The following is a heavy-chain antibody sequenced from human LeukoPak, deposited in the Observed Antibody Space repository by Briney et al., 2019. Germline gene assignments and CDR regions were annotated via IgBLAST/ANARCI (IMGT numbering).Heavy chain of an antibody. CDR2: ISSSGSTI. V-gene: IGHV3-11*01. CDR1: GFTFSDYY. Sequence: GGSLRLSCAASGFTFSDYYMSWIRQAPGKGLEWVSYISSSGSTIYYADSVKGRFTISRDNAKNSLYLQMNSLGAEDTALYYCAKDLYDFWSGLPFDYWGQGTLVTVSS. D-gene: IGHD3-3*01. J-gene: IGHJ4*02. CDR3: AKDLYDFWSGLPFDY.